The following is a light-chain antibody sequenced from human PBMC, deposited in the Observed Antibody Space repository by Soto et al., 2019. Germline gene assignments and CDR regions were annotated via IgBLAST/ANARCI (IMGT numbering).Light chain of an antibody. CDR1: QTINTW. CDR3: QQYHSFSPAGLT. J-gene: IGKJ4*01. CDR2: DAS. V-gene: IGKV1-5*01. Sequence: DIQMTQSPSTLSASVGERVTITCRASQTINTWLAWYQHKPGKAPKLLIYDASTLQTGVPSRFSGYSSGTEFTLTISSLQPDDLATYFCQQYHSFSPAGLTFGGGTKVEL.